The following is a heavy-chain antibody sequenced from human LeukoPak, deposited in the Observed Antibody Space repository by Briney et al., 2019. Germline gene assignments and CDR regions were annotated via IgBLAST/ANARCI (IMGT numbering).Heavy chain of an antibody. V-gene: IGHV3-48*04. CDR1: GFTFSSYG. CDR2: ISSSGSTI. CDR3: AREGASSSWIDNWFDP. Sequence: GGSLRLSCRVSGFTFSSYGMNWVRQAPGKGLEWVSYISSSGSTIYYADSVKGRFTISRDNAKNSLYLQMNSLRAEDTAVYYCAREGASSSWIDNWFDPWGQGTLVTVSS. J-gene: IGHJ5*02. D-gene: IGHD6-13*01.